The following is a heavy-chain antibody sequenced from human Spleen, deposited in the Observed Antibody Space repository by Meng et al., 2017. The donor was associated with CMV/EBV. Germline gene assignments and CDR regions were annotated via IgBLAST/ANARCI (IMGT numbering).Heavy chain of an antibody. Sequence: QLQESGPGPVKPSQALSLTCTVPGAAFSRSHWSWIRQPAGKGLEWICHIHISGSNNYHPSLKSRVTISVDTSKNQFSLKLSSVTAPDTAVYYCAREGGVGATLGWFDPWGQGTLVTVSS. CDR1: GAAFSRSH. V-gene: IGHV4-4*07. CDR2: IHISGSN. CDR3: AREGGVGATLGWFDP. J-gene: IGHJ5*02. D-gene: IGHD1-26*01.